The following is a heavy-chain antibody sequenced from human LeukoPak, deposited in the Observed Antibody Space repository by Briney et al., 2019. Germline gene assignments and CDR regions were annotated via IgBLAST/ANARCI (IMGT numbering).Heavy chain of an antibody. J-gene: IGHJ4*02. CDR1: GFIFSSYA. D-gene: IGHD3-16*01. CDR2: ISGSGGST. Sequence: GGSLRLSCAASGFIFSSYAMSWVRQAPGKGLECVSAISGSGGSTYYADSVKGRFTISRDNSKNTLYLQMNSLRAEDTAVYYCAKDRAESMITFGGVMYYWGQGTLVTVSS. V-gene: IGHV3-23*01. CDR3: AKDRAESMITFGGVMYY.